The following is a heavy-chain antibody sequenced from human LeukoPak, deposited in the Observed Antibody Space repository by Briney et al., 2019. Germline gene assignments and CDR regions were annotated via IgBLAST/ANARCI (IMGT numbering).Heavy chain of an antibody. CDR2: TYYSGST. Sequence: PSETLSLTCTVSGGSISTNNYYWDWIRQPPGKGLEWIGRTYYSGSTYYNPSLKSRVTISVDTSKNQFSLKLSSVTAADTAVYYCARGRYCSSTSCYDGWNWFDPWGQGTLVTVSS. V-gene: IGHV4-39*07. D-gene: IGHD2-2*01. J-gene: IGHJ5*02. CDR1: GGSISTNNYY. CDR3: ARGRYCSSTSCYDGWNWFDP.